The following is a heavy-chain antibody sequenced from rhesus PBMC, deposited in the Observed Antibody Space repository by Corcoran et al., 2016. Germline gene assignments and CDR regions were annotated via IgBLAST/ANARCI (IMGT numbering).Heavy chain of an antibody. CDR3: SRYLTAGAGPLNYFDY. CDR1: GGSISDSYR. Sequence: QVQLQESGPGVVKPSETLSLTCAVSGGSISDSYRWSWIRQPPGKGVDGIGDIDVSSARTHYDPARESPFPLSKDPSLTQFSFKLGAVPAADTAVYYCSRYLTAGAGPLNYFDYWGQGILVTVSS. CDR2: IDVSSART. D-gene: IGHD6-37*01. V-gene: IGHV4S10*01. J-gene: IGHJ4*01.